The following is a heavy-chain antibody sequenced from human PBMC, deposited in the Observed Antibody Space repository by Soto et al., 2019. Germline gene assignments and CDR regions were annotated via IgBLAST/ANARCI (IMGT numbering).Heavy chain of an antibody. V-gene: IGHV3-48*01. CDR3: ARDGPNYDSSGYYYDAFYI. D-gene: IGHD3-22*01. CDR2: ISSSSSTI. Sequence: EVQLVESGGGLVQPGGSLRLSCAASGFTFSSYSMNWVRQAPGKGLEWVSYISSSSSTIYYADSVKGRFTISRDNAKKSLYLQLNTLGAEDTAVYYCARDGPNYDSSGYYYDAFYIWGQGTMVTVSS. CDR1: GFTFSSYS. J-gene: IGHJ3*02.